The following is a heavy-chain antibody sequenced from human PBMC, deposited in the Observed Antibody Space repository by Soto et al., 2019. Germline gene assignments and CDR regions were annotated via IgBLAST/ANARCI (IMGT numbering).Heavy chain of an antibody. J-gene: IGHJ3*02. CDR3: AREPRYCRGGSCSITGDAYDI. CDR1: GFIVSDTY. D-gene: IGHD2-15*01. Sequence: GSLRLSCTASGFIVSDTYVNWVRQAPWKGLEWVSVISNRGDTHYADSVRGRFSLSRDISDNTLHLQMNNLRVEDTAVYYCAREPRYCRGGSCSITGDAYDIWGQGTMVTVSS. V-gene: IGHV3-66*01. CDR2: ISNRGDT.